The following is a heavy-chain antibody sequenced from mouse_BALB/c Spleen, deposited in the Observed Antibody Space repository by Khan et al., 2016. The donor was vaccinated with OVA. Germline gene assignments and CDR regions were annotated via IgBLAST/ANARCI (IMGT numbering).Heavy chain of an antibody. CDR1: GYTFTSYW. D-gene: IGHD2-12*01. J-gene: IGHJ3*01. CDR3: ENHGNSSAWLTY. V-gene: IGHV1-7*01. Sequence: QVQLQQSGAELAKPGASVKMSCTASGYTFTSYWMHWVKQRPGQGLEWIGYINPSTGYTEYNQRFKDKATLTADKSSSTAYMQLSSLTSEDSAVYYCENHGNSSAWLTYWGQGTLVTVSA. CDR2: INPSTGYT.